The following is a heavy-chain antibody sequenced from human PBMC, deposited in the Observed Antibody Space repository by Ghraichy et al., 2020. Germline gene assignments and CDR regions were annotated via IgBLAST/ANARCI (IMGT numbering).Heavy chain of an antibody. J-gene: IGHJ4*02. V-gene: IGHV4-39*01. CDR3: ARRVGIAVAGDGRYFDY. Sequence: SETLSLTCTVSGGSISSSSYYWGWIRQPPGKGLEWIGSLYYSGSTYYNPSIKSRVTISVDTSKNQFYLKLSSVTATDTAVYYCARRVGIAVAGDGRYFDYWGQRTLVTVSS. CDR1: GGSISSSSYY. D-gene: IGHD6-19*01. CDR2: LYYSGST.